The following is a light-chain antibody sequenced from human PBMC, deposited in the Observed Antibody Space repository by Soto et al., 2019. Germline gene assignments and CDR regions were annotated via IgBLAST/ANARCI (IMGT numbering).Light chain of an antibody. CDR2: SSD. J-gene: IGLJ1*01. CDR3: AAWDDALNGHV. V-gene: IGLV1-44*01. CDR1: SSNIGHNS. Sequence: QSALTQPPSASGTPGQRVTISCSGSSSNIGHNSISWYQQVPGKAPKLLIQSSDQRPSGVPDRFSGSRSGTSGSLDISGLQSEDDADYYCAAWDDALNGHVFGTGTXVTVL.